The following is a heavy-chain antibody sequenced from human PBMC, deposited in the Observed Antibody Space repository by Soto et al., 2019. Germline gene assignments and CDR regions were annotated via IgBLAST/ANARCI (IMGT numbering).Heavy chain of an antibody. D-gene: IGHD6-6*01. Sequence: SETLSLTCSVSSASLSSSTYYWSWIRQPPGRGPEWIGSIYYSGNTYYKPSLKSRVSISIDTSGNQFSLKLTSVTAADTGVYYCASSSPFHYWGPGILVTVS. CDR2: IYYSGNT. J-gene: IGHJ4*02. CDR1: SASLSSSTYY. V-gene: IGHV4-39*01. CDR3: ASSSPFHY.